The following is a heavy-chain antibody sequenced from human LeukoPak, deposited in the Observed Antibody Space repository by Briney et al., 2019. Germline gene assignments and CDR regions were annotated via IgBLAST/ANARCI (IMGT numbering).Heavy chain of an antibody. Sequence: PGGSLRLSCVGSGFTFSKYWMYWVRQAPGKGLVCVSRLNDDGSITQYADSVKGRFTISRDNSKNTLYLQMNSLRAEDTAVYYCAKDWDGGYYDSSGYGYYFDYWGQGTLVTVSS. J-gene: IGHJ4*02. CDR2: LNDDGSIT. D-gene: IGHD3-22*01. CDR3: AKDWDGGYYDSSGYGYYFDY. CDR1: GFTFSKYW. V-gene: IGHV3-74*03.